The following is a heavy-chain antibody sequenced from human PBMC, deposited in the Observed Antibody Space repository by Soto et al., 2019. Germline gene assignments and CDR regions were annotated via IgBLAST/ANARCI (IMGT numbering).Heavy chain of an antibody. CDR1: VGSFSGYY. Sequence: QVQLQQWGAGLLKPSETLSLTGAVYVGSFSGYYWSWIRQLPGKGLGWIGEINHSGSTNYNTSLTSPVNVSIHTSKNQFSLKLSSVTAADTAVYYGARSLERGLMIARGARFGELRIFGYWGQGTLVTVSS. CDR3: ARSLERGLMIARGARFGELRIFGY. V-gene: IGHV4-34*01. J-gene: IGHJ4*02. D-gene: IGHD3-10*01. CDR2: INHSGST.